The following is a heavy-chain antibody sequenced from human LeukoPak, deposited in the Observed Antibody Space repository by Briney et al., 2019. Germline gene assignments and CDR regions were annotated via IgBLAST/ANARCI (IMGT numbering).Heavy chain of an antibody. V-gene: IGHV3-21*01. D-gene: IGHD2-2*01. Sequence: GGSLRLSCAASGFTFSSYSMNWVRQAPGKGLEWVSSISSSSYIYYADSVKGRFTISRDNAKNSLYLQMNSLRAEDTAVYYCARGLIVVVPAASDIDYWGQGTLVTVSS. CDR2: ISSSSYI. CDR1: GFTFSSYS. J-gene: IGHJ4*02. CDR3: ARGLIVVVPAASDIDY.